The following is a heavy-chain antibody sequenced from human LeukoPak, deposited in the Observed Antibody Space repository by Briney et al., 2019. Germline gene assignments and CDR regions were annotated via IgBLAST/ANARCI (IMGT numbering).Heavy chain of an antibody. CDR1: GGSFSGYY. J-gene: IGHJ5*02. Sequence: PSETLSLTCAVYGGSFSGYYWSWIRQPPGKGLEWIGEINHSGSTNYNPSLKSRVTISVDTSKNQFSLKLSSVTAADTAVYYCARGQRRGSMIVVVISNNWFDPWGQGTLVTVSS. D-gene: IGHD3-22*01. CDR2: INHSGST. V-gene: IGHV4-34*01. CDR3: ARGQRRGSMIVVVISNNWFDP.